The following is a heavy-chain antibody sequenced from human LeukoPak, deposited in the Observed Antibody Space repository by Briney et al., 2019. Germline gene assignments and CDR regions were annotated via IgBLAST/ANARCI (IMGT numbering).Heavy chain of an antibody. Sequence: PSETLSLTCTVSGGSISSSSYYWGWIRQPPGKGLEWIGYIYYSGSTNYNPSLKSRVTISVDTSKNQFSLKLSSVTAADTAVYYCARVDAGYSSGWYQMGSFDYWGQGTLVTVSS. CDR3: ARVDAGYSSGWYQMGSFDY. V-gene: IGHV4-61*05. D-gene: IGHD6-19*01. CDR1: GGSISSSSYY. CDR2: IYYSGST. J-gene: IGHJ4*02.